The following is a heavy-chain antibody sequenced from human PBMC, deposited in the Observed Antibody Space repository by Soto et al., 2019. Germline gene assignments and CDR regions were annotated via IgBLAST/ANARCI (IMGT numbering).Heavy chain of an antibody. D-gene: IGHD2-21*01. V-gene: IGHV3-13*01. CDR1: GFTFSDYE. J-gene: IGHJ6*02. CDR2: IGPAGDT. Sequence: EVQLVESGGGLVQPGGSLRLSCAASGFTFSDYEMHWVRQVAGRGLEWVSDIGPAGDTNYLGSVRGRFTIARDNAKNSVYLQMNSLRAEDTAVYYCAGRRQVINDYYGLADWGQGTTVIVSS. CDR3: AGRRQVINDYYGLAD.